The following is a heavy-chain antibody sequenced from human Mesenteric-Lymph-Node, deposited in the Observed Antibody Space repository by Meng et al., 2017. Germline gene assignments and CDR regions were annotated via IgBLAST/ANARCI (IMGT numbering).Heavy chain of an antibody. CDR3: AIMVRGVIVDP. CDR2: IIPIFGTA. Sequence: SVMVSCKASGGTFSSYAIIWLRQAPGQGLEWMGGIIPIFGTANYAQKFQGRVTITTDESTSTAYMELSSLRSEDTAVYYCAIMVRGVIVDPWGQGTLVTVSS. CDR1: GGTFSSYA. J-gene: IGHJ5*02. V-gene: IGHV1-69*05. D-gene: IGHD3-10*01.